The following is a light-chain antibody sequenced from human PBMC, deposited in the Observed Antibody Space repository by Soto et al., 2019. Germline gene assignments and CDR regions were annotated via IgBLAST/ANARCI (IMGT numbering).Light chain of an antibody. CDR2: DVS. CDR3: SSYTGSNTYV. CDR1: SSDVGSYNR. J-gene: IGLJ1*01. V-gene: IGLV2-18*02. Sequence: QSALTQPPSVSGSPGQSVTISCTGTSSDVGSYNRVSWYQQPPGTAPKLMIYDVSNRPSGVPDRFSGSKSGNTASLTISGLQAEDEADYYSSSYTGSNTYVFGTGTKVTVL.